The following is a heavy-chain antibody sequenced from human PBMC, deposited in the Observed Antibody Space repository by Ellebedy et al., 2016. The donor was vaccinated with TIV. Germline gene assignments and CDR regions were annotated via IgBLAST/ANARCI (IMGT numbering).Heavy chain of an antibody. J-gene: IGHJ6*02. Sequence: MPSETLSLTCTVSSVSISSGDYYWSWIRQPPGKGLEWIGYIYYSGSTYYNPSLKSRVTISVDTSKNQFSLKLSSVTAADTAVFYCAREISYYYGMDVWGQGTTVTVSS. V-gene: IGHV4-30-4*01. CDR3: AREISYYYGMDV. D-gene: IGHD3-3*01. CDR1: SVSISSGDYY. CDR2: IYYSGST.